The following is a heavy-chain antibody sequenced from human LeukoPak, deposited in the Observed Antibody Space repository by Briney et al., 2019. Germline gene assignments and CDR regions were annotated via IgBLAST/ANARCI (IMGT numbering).Heavy chain of an antibody. CDR2: ISSSSSYI. CDR3: ARDVGWYSYGPDAFDI. CDR1: GFTFSSYS. Sequence: GGSLRLSCAASGFTFSSYSMNWVRQAPGKGLEWVSSISSSSSYIYYADSVEGRFTISRDNAKNSLYLQMNSLRAEDTAVYYCARDVGWYSYGPDAFDIWGQGTMVTVSS. J-gene: IGHJ3*02. V-gene: IGHV3-21*01. D-gene: IGHD5-18*01.